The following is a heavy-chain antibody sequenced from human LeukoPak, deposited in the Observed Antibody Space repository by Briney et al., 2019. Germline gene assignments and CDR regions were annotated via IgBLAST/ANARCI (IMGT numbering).Heavy chain of an antibody. V-gene: IGHV4-39*01. CDR2: IYYSGST. D-gene: IGHD3-22*01. J-gene: IGHJ1*01. Sequence: SETLSLTCTVSSGSMSSSSYYWGWIRQSPGKGLEWIGTIYYSGSTNYNPSLRSRVTISIDTSKKQYSLKLASVTAADTAVYYCARHFIGYYDSSGYVQHWGQGTLVTVSS. CDR1: SGSMSSSSYY. CDR3: ARHFIGYYDSSGYVQH.